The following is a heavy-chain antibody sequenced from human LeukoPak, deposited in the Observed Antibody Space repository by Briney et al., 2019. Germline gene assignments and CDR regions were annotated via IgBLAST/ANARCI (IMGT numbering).Heavy chain of an antibody. CDR3: ARDRGTAGLDY. Sequence: GGSLRLSCAASGFTFNVYSVNWVRQAPGKGLEWFSYISGTGSTIYYAASVKGRFTISRDNAKNSLYLQMNSLRVEDTAVYYCARDRGTAGLDYWGQGTLVTVSS. CDR2: ISGTGSTI. V-gene: IGHV3-48*04. CDR1: GFTFNVYS. D-gene: IGHD2-21*02. J-gene: IGHJ4*02.